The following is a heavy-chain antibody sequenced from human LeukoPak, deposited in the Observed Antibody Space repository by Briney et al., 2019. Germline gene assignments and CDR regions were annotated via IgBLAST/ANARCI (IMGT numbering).Heavy chain of an antibody. V-gene: IGHV3-21*01. D-gene: IGHD2-21*01. CDR1: GFTFSSYG. CDR3: AREQSYSEEIVVVNPPFDY. CDR2: ISSSGTYI. Sequence: GGSLRLSCAASGFTFSSYGMNWVRQAPGKGLEWASSISSSGTYIYFADSVKGRFTISRDNAKNSLYLQMNSLRAEDTALYYCAREQSYSEEIVVVNPPFDYWGQGTLVTVSS. J-gene: IGHJ4*02.